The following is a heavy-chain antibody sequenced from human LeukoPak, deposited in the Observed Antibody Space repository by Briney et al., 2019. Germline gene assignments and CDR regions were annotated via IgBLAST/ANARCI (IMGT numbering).Heavy chain of an antibody. CDR2: IYYSGST. CDR1: GDSISSSSYY. CDR3: ARQPARNWFDP. Sequence: PSETLSLTCTVSGDSISSSSYYWGWIRQPPGKGLEWIGSIYYSGSTYYNPSLKSRVTISVDVSDNQIFLKLNSVTAADTAVYYCARQPARNWFDPWGQGTLVTVSS. J-gene: IGHJ5*02. V-gene: IGHV4-39*01.